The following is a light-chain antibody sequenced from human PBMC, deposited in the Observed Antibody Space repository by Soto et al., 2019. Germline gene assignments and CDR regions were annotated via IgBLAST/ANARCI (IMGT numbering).Light chain of an antibody. V-gene: IGKV3-20*01. J-gene: IGKJ3*01. Sequence: EILLTQSPSTLSLSPGEGVTLSCRASQSVTVNSLAWYQQKPGQTPKLLIYAASTRAAAVPDRFTGSGAGTDFALTISRLEPEDFAVYYWQQYGDSPLTFGPGTKVDIK. CDR2: AAS. CDR1: QSVTVNS. CDR3: QQYGDSPLT.